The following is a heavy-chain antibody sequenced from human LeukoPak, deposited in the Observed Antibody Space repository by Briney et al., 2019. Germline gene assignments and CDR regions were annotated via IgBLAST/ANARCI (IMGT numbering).Heavy chain of an antibody. Sequence: SQTLSLTCTVSGGSISSGGYYWSWIRQHPGRGLEWIGYVYSGGSTFYNAPLQSRVTISVDTSKNQFSLKLNSVTAADTAVYHCASYLYGNLDYWGQGTLVTVSS. D-gene: IGHD2-2*02. CDR2: VYSGGST. J-gene: IGHJ4*02. CDR1: GGSISSGGYY. CDR3: ASYLYGNLDY. V-gene: IGHV4-31*03.